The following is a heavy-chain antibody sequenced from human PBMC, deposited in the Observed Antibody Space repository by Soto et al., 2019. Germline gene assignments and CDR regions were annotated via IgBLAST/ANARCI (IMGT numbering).Heavy chain of an antibody. CDR2: ISPMFRTV. CDR3: ATSRTWGLFGSDPDQAGWLDP. CDR1: GGTLSNYT. Sequence: HVQLVQSGTEVKKPGYSLEVSCKTSGGTLSNYTFNWVRQAPGQGLEWMGGISPMFRTVNYPPKFQSRVTITADESTSTACMELRRLRSEDTAVYYCATSRTWGLFGSDPDQAGWLDPWGPGTLVTVS. D-gene: IGHD6-13*01. V-gene: IGHV1-69*01. J-gene: IGHJ5*02.